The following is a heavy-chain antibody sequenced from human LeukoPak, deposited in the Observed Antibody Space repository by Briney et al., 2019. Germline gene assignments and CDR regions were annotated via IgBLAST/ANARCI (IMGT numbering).Heavy chain of an antibody. CDR2: IYYSGST. D-gene: IGHD5-18*01. J-gene: IGHJ3*02. CDR1: GGSISSGGYS. V-gene: IGHV4-61*08. CDR3: ASEWGYSYGSGGPHAFDI. Sequence: SETLSLTCAVSGGSISSGGYSWSWIRQPPGKGLEWIGYIYYSGSTNYNPSLKSRVTISVDTSKNQFSLKLSSVTAADTAVYYCASEWGYSYGSGGPHAFDIWGQGTMVTVSS.